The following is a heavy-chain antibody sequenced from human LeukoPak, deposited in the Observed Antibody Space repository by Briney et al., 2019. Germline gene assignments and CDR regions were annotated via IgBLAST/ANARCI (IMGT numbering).Heavy chain of an antibody. D-gene: IGHD3-10*01. CDR3: ARGLQSGTQRGYFDY. Sequence: GGSLRLSCAVSGFTFSSYAMHWVRQAPGKGLEWVAVISYDGSNKYYADSVKGRFTISRDNSNNTLYLQMNSLRAEDTAVYYCARGLQSGTQRGYFDYWGQGTLVTVSS. V-gene: IGHV3-30-3*01. J-gene: IGHJ4*02. CDR2: ISYDGSNK. CDR1: GFTFSSYA.